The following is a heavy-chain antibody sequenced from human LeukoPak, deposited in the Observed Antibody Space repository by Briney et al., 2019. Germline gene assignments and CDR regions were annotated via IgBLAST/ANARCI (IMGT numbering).Heavy chain of an antibody. CDR1: GYTLTELS. V-gene: IGHV1-24*01. CDR3: ATNPAMVRGVWEFDY. D-gene: IGHD3-10*01. CDR2: FDPEDGET. Sequence: ASVKDSCKVSGYTLTELSMHWVRQAPGKGLEWMGGFDPEDGETIYAQKFQGRVTMTEDTSTDTAYMELSRLRSEDTAVYYCATNPAMVRGVWEFDYWGQGTLVTVSS. J-gene: IGHJ4*02.